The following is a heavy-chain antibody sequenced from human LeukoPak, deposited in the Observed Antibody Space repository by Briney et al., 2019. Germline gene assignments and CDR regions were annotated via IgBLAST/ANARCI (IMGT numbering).Heavy chain of an antibody. J-gene: IGHJ1*01. CDR3: ARQNLYFQH. CDR1: GGSVSDYY. Sequence: SETLSLTCTVSGGSVSDYYWSWIRQPPGKGLEWIGEINHSGSTYYNPSLKSRVTISVDTSKNQFSLKLSSVTAADTAVYYCARQNLYFQHWGQGTLVTVSS. CDR2: INHSGST. V-gene: IGHV4-34*01.